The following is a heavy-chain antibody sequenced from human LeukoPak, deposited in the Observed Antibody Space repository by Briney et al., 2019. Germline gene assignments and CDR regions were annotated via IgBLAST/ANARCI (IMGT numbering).Heavy chain of an antibody. CDR1: GFTFSIYS. Sequence: GGSLRLSCAASGFTFSIYSMSWVRQAPGRGLEWGSYISGSTITIHYADSVKGRFTISRDNAKNSLYLQMNSLRAEDTAVYYCARDDRSTWYSDFWGQGTLVTVSS. CDR3: ARDDRSTWYSDF. D-gene: IGHD1-26*01. J-gene: IGHJ4*02. V-gene: IGHV3-48*04. CDR2: ISGSTITI.